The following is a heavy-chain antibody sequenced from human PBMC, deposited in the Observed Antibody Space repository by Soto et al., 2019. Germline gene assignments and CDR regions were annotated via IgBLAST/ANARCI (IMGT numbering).Heavy chain of an antibody. V-gene: IGHV1-3*01. J-gene: IGHJ5*02. CDR3: ARARFVLRYTHPGFDP. D-gene: IGHD3-9*01. CDR1: GYTFTSYA. Sequence: QVQLVQSGAEVKKPGASVKVSCKASGYTFTSYAMHWVRQAPGQRLEWMGWINAGNGNTKYSQKFQGRVTITRDTSASTAYMELSSLRSEDTAVYYCARARFVLRYTHPGFDPWGQGTLVTVSS. CDR2: INAGNGNT.